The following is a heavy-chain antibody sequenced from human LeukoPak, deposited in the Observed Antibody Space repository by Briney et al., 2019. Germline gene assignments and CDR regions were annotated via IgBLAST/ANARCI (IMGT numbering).Heavy chain of an antibody. CDR3: ARSIEAYFDY. D-gene: IGHD3-22*01. V-gene: IGHV4-59*01. CDR1: GGSISSYY. CDR2: IYYSGST. Sequence: TSETLSLTCTVSGGSISSYYWSWIRQPPGKGLEWIGYIYYSGSTNYNPSLKSRVTISVDTSKNQFSLKLSSVTAADTAVYYCARSIEAYFDYWGQGTLVTVSP. J-gene: IGHJ4*02.